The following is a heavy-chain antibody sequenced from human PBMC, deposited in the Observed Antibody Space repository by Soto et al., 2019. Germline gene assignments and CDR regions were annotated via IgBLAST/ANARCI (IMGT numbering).Heavy chain of an antibody. CDR3: ARGYCSSTSCFDP. CDR1: GGSISSGGYY. J-gene: IGHJ5*02. Sequence: QVQLQESGPGLVKPSQTLPLTCTVSGGSISSGGYYWSWIRQHPGKGLEWIGYIYYSGSTNYNPSLKSRVTISVDTSKNQFSLKLSSVTAADTAVYYCARGYCSSTSCFDPWGQGTLVTVSS. V-gene: IGHV4-31*03. D-gene: IGHD2-2*01. CDR2: IYYSGST.